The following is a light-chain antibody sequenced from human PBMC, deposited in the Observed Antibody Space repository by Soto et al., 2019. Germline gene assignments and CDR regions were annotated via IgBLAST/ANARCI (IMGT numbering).Light chain of an antibody. Sequence: EIVLTQSPGTLSLSPGERATLSCRASQSVSSNLAWYQQTPGQAPRVVIYDASTRATVIPARFSGSGSGTEFTLTISSLQSEDFAVYYCQQYDTWPLTFGGGTKVDNK. CDR2: DAS. CDR1: QSVSSN. V-gene: IGKV3-15*01. CDR3: QQYDTWPLT. J-gene: IGKJ4*01.